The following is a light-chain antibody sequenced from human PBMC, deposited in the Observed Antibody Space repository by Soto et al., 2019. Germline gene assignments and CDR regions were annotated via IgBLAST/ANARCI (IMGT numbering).Light chain of an antibody. V-gene: IGKV3-15*01. CDR2: GAS. CDR1: QSVSSN. J-gene: IGKJ1*01. Sequence: EIVMTQAPATLSVSPGERATLSCRASQSVSSNLAWYQQIPGQAPRLLLYGASTRATAIPARFSGSGYGTEVTLTISSLQSADFAVYYCQQYNNWPPMAFGQGTKVEIK. CDR3: QQYNNWPPMA.